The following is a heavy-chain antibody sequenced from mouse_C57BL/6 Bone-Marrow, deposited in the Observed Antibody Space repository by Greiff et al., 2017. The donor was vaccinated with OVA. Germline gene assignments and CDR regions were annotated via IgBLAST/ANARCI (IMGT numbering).Heavy chain of an antibody. D-gene: IGHD1-1*01. CDR2: IYPGGGYT. V-gene: IGHV1-63*01. CDR3: ARCYGSSYYAMDY. J-gene: IGHJ4*01. CDR1: GYTFTNYW. Sequence: QVQLQQSGAELVRPGTSVKMSCKASGYTFTNYWIGWAKQRPGHGLEWIGDIYPGGGYTNYNEKFKGKATLTADNSSSTAYMQFSSLTSEDSAIYYCARCYGSSYYAMDYWGQGTSVTVSS.